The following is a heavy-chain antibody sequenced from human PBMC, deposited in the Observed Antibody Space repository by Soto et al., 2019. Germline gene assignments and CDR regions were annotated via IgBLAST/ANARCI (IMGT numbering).Heavy chain of an antibody. CDR3: ARLEGLATISYYFDY. J-gene: IGHJ4*02. CDR1: GGSVSSSNYY. Sequence: QLQLQESGPGLVKPSETLSLTCTVSGGSVSSSNYYWGWIRQSPGKGLEWIGSLYYSGSTYYNPSLERRVTISVDKSKNQFSLKVISVTAADTAVYYCARLEGLATISYYFDYWGQGTLVTVSS. CDR2: LYYSGST. D-gene: IGHD3-9*01. V-gene: IGHV4-39*01.